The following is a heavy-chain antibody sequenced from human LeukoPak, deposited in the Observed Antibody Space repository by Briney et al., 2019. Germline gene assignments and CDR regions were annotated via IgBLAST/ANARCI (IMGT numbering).Heavy chain of an antibody. CDR1: GGTFSSYA. Sequence: ASVKVSCKASGGTFSSYAISWVRQAPGQGLEWMGRIIPILGIANYAQKFQGRVTITADKSTSTAYMELSSLRSADTAVYYCARKYGKRGIDYWGQGTLVTVSS. CDR2: IIPILGIA. CDR3: ARKYGKRGIDY. D-gene: IGHD3-16*01. J-gene: IGHJ4*02. V-gene: IGHV1-69*04.